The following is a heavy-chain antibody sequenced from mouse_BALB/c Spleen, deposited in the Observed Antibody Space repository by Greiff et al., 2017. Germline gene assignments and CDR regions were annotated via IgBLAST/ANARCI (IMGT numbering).Heavy chain of an antibody. D-gene: IGHD1-2*01. Sequence: VQLQQSGPGLVQPSQSLSITCTVSGFSLTSYGVHWVRQSPGKGLEWLGVIWSGGSTDYNAAFISRLSISKDNSKSQVFFKMNSLQANDTAIYYCARMGLLRLPYYFDYWGQGTTLTVSS. CDR2: IWSGGST. V-gene: IGHV2-2*02. CDR1: GFSLTSYG. J-gene: IGHJ2*01. CDR3: ARMGLLRLPYYFDY.